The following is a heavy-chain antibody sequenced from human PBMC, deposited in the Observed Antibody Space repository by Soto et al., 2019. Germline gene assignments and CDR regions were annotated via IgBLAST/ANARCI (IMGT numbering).Heavy chain of an antibody. V-gene: IGHV3-7*01. J-gene: IGHJ4*02. Sequence: EVQLVESGGGLVQPGGSLRLSCAASGFSPISYWMSWVRQAPGKGLEWVANVHQDGTEKYYVDSVKGRCTISRDNAKNSLFLQMNSQRGEDTAVYYCARVYGSSSSCYYFDYWGQGTLVTVSS. CDR2: VHQDGTEK. CDR1: GFSPISYW. D-gene: IGHD2-2*01. CDR3: ARVYGSSSSCYYFDY.